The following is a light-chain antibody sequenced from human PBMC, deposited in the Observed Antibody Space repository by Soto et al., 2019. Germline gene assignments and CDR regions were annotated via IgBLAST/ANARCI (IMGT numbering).Light chain of an antibody. CDR2: GAS. CDR3: QQHGSSPIT. Sequence: EIGLTLSLGTLSLYPGETATLSCRASQTVSSTYLAWYQHKPGRAPRLLIDGASSRAAGIPDRFSGSGSGTDFTLTISRLEPEDFAVYYCQQHGSSPITFGQGRLLEVK. CDR1: QTVSSTY. V-gene: IGKV3-20*01. J-gene: IGKJ5*01.